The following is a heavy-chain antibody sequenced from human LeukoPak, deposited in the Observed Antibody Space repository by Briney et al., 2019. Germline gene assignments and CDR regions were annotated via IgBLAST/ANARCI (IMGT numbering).Heavy chain of an antibody. CDR1: GYSFTSYW. CDR2: IYPGDSDT. Sequence: GESLKISCKGSGYSFTSYWIGWVRQMLGKGLEWMGIIYPGDSDTRYSPSFQGQVTISADKSISTAYLQWSSLKASDTAMYYCARLDCSTSCYRLGWFDPWGQGTLVTVSS. CDR3: ARLDCSTSCYRLGWFDP. J-gene: IGHJ5*02. D-gene: IGHD2-2*01. V-gene: IGHV5-51*01.